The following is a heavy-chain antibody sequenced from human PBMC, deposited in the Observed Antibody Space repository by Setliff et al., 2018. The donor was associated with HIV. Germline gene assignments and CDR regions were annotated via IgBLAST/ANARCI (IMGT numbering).Heavy chain of an antibody. Sequence: SETLSLTCTVSGGSISSDDYYWNWIRQPPGKGLEWIGYITYSGSAYYNPSLKSRVTISIDTSKNQFSLNLSSVIAADTAIYFCARFTVVVFGAGEPSWFDPWGQGILVTVSS. J-gene: IGHJ5*02. CDR3: ARFTVVVFGAGEPSWFDP. D-gene: IGHD2-15*01. CDR2: ITYSGSA. CDR1: GGSISSDDYY. V-gene: IGHV4-30-4*08.